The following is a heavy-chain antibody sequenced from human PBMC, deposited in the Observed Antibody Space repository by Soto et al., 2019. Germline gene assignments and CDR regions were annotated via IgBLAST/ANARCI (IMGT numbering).Heavy chain of an antibody. CDR2: INAGNSNT. Sequence: QVQLVQSGAEEKKPGASVKVSCKASGYTFTSYAMHWVRQAPGQRLEWMGWINAGNSNTKYSQKFQGRVTITRDTSASTAYRELSSLRSEDTAVDYCARSIVVVTALDYWGQGTLVTVSS. V-gene: IGHV1-3*05. CDR1: GYTFTSYA. CDR3: ARSIVVVTALDY. D-gene: IGHD2-21*02. J-gene: IGHJ4*02.